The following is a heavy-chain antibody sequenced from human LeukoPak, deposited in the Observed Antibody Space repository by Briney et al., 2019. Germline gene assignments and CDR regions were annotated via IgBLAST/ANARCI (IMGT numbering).Heavy chain of an antibody. J-gene: IGHJ3*02. Sequence: PSETLSLTCTVSGGSIRSYYWSWIRQPPGKGLEWIGYIYYSGSTNYNPSLKSRVTISVDTSKNQFSLKLSSVTAADTAVYYCARDLRYCSGGSCYRDAFDIWGQGTMVTVSS. V-gene: IGHV4-59*01. CDR3: ARDLRYCSGGSCYRDAFDI. CDR1: GGSIRSYY. CDR2: IYYSGST. D-gene: IGHD2-15*01.